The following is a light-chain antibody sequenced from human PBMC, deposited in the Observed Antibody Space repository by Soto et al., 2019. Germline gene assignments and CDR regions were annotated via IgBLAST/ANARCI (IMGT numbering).Light chain of an antibody. CDR2: GNS. CDR1: SSNIGAGYD. CDR3: QSYDSGLSGSV. Sequence: QAVVTQPPSVSGAPGQRVTISCTGSSSNIGAGYDVHWYQQLPGTAPKLLIYGNSNRPSGVPDRFSGSKSGTSASLAITGLQAEDEADYYCQSYDSGLSGSVFGTGTKLTVL. V-gene: IGLV1-40*01. J-gene: IGLJ1*01.